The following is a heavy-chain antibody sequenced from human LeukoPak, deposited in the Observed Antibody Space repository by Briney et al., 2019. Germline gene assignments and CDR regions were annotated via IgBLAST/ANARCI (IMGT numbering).Heavy chain of an antibody. CDR1: GGLISISTYY. V-gene: IGHV4-39*07. Sequence: SETLSFTCTVSGGLISISTYYWGWIRQPPGKGLEWIGSIYYSGTTHYNPSLKSRVTIAVDTSKNQFSLKLISVTAADTAVYYCAKDRLLNCRGDCYIFDYWGQGTVVTVPS. D-gene: IGHD2-21*02. CDR3: AKDRLLNCRGDCYIFDY. J-gene: IGHJ4*02. CDR2: IYYSGTT.